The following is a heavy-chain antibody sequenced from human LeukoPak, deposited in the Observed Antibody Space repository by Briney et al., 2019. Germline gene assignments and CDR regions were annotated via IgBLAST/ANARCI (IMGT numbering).Heavy chain of an antibody. J-gene: IGHJ4*02. CDR1: GFIFSSYW. CDR2: VKQDGSER. V-gene: IGHV3-7*04. Sequence: GGSLRLSCAASGFIFSSYWMSWVRQAPGKGLEWVANVKQDGSERYYVDAMKGRFTIFRDNARNSLYLQMNSLRAEDTAVYYCARDLYFDYWGQGTLVTVSS. CDR3: ARDLYFDY.